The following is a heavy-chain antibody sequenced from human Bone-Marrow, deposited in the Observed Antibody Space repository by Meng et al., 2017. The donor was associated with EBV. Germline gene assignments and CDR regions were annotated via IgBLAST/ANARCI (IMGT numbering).Heavy chain of an antibody. J-gene: IGHJ5*02. CDR2: TNYRSKWYN. Sequence: QVQLQQSGPGLVKPSQTLSLTCAISGDSVSSTSAAWNWIRQSPSRGLEWLGRTNYRSKWYNDYAVSVKSRIIINPDTSKNQVFLQLNSVTPEDTAVYYCVRDRGYWDWFDTWGQGTLVTVSS. CDR1: GDSVSSTSAA. D-gene: IGHD3-22*01. CDR3: VRDRGYWDWFDT. V-gene: IGHV6-1*01.